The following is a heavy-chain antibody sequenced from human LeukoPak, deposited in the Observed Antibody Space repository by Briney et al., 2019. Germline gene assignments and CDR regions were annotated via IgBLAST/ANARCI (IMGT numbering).Heavy chain of an antibody. Sequence: GGSLRLSCAASGFTFSSYSMNWVRQAPGKGLEWVSYISSSSSTIYYADSVKGRFTISRDNAKNSLYLQMNSLRAEDTAVYYCARDRVVVAATSYYYYMDVWGKGTTVTVSS. D-gene: IGHD2-15*01. CDR1: GFTFSSYS. V-gene: IGHV3-48*04. J-gene: IGHJ6*03. CDR2: ISSSSSTI. CDR3: ARDRVVVAATSYYYYMDV.